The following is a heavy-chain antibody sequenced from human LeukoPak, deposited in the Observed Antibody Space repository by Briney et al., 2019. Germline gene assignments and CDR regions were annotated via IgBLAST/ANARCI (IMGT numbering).Heavy chain of an antibody. CDR3: ARRICSSSTSCYTGFDY. D-gene: IGHD2-2*02. J-gene: IGHJ4*02. CDR2: ISGSSNYI. CDR1: GFTFSDYS. V-gene: IGHV3-21*01. Sequence: GGSLRLSCAASGFTFSDYSLNWVRQAPGKGLEWVSSISGSSNYIYYAVSMKGRFTISRGNAKNLLYLQMNSLRAEDTAVYYCARRICSSSTSCYTGFDYWGQGTLVTVSS.